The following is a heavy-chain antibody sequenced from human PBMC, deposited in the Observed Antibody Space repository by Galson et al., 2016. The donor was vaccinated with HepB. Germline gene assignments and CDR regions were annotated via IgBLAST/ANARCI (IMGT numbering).Heavy chain of an antibody. CDR2: INAGNGDT. Sequence: SVKVSCKASGYTFISYGIHWVRQAPGQRLEWMGSINAGNGDTKSSQKFQGRVTIARDTSASTAFMELTGLSSEDTAVYYCARADSNYDYVWGSYRSARGFGIWGQGTMVTVSS. CDR3: ARADSNYDYVWGSYRSARGFGI. CDR1: GYTFISYG. D-gene: IGHD3-16*02. V-gene: IGHV1-3*01. J-gene: IGHJ3*02.